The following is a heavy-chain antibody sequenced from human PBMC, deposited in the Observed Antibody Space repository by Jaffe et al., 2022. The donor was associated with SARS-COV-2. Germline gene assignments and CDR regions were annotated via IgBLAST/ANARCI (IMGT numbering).Heavy chain of an antibody. CDR3: AREGVQGWLQSGYYYGMDV. CDR2: IYTSGST. CDR1: GGSISSGSYY. D-gene: IGHD5-12*01. J-gene: IGHJ6*02. Sequence: QVQLQESGPGLVKPSQTLSLTCTVSGGSISSGSYYWSWIRQPAGKGLEWIGRIYTSGSTNYNPSLKSRVTISVDTSKNQFSLKLSSVTAADTAVYYCAREGVQGWLQSGYYYGMDVWGQGTTVTVSS. V-gene: IGHV4-61*02.